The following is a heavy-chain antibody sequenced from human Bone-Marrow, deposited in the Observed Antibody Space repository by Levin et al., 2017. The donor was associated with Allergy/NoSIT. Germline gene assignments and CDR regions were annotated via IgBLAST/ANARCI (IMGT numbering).Heavy chain of an antibody. V-gene: IGHV1-8*01. D-gene: IGHD3-22*01. CDR3: ASVYVSSGYYFDY. J-gene: IGHJ4*02. Sequence: GESLKISCKASGYTFTSYDINWVRQATGQGLEWMGWMNPNSGNTGYAQKFQGRVTMTRNTSISTAYMELSSLRSEDTAVYYCASVYVSSGYYFDYWGQGTLVTVSS. CDR2: MNPNSGNT. CDR1: GYTFTSYD.